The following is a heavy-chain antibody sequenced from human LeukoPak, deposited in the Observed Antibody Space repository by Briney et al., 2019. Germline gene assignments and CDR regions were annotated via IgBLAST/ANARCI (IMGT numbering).Heavy chain of an antibody. CDR1: GGTFSSYA. J-gene: IGHJ4*02. CDR2: FDPEDGET. Sequence: ASVKVSCKASGGTFSSYAISWVRQAPGQGLEWMGGFDPEDGETIYAQKFQGRVTMTEDTSTDTAYMELSSLRSEDTAVYYCATGVYDSSGYYPFDYWGQGTLVTVSS. CDR3: ATGVYDSSGYYPFDY. D-gene: IGHD3-22*01. V-gene: IGHV1-24*01.